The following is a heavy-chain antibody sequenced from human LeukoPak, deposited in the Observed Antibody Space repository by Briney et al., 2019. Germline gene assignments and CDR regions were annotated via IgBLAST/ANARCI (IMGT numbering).Heavy chain of an antibody. D-gene: IGHD3-10*01. J-gene: IGHJ3*02. CDR3: ARIYGSGSYNAFDI. V-gene: IGHV1-69*13. CDR1: GGTFSSYA. Sequence: GASVKVSCKASGGTFSSYAISWVRQAPGQGLEWMGGIIPIFGTANYAQKFQGRVTITADESTSTAYMELSSLRSEDTAVYYCARIYGSGSYNAFDIWGQGTMVTVSS. CDR2: IIPIFGTA.